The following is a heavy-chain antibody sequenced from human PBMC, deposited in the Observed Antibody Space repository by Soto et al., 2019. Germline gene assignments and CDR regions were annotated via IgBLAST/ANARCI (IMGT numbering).Heavy chain of an antibody. CDR3: TTLFDWLLIQDY. CDR2: IKSKTDGGTT. D-gene: IGHD3-9*01. V-gene: IGHV3-15*01. CDR1: GFTFSNAW. Sequence: GGSLRLSCAASGFTFSNAWMSWVRQAPGKGLEWVGRIKSKTDGGTTDYAAPVKGRFTISRDDSKNTLYLQMNSLKTEDTAVYYCTTLFDWLLIQDYWGQGTLVTVSS. J-gene: IGHJ4*02.